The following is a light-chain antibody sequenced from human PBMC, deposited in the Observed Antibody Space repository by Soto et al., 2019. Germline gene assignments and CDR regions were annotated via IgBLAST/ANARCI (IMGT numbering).Light chain of an antibody. CDR3: QQYDSFPRT. J-gene: IGKJ2*01. CDR2: ATS. V-gene: IGKV1-16*01. CDR1: QAITKY. Sequence: DIQMNQSPSSLSASVGDRVTITCRASQAITKYVAWFQQRPGKAPKSLIYATSRLHSGVPSTFSGSRSGTDFPITSSSLQPEGFATDYCQQYDSFPRTFGQGTKLEMK.